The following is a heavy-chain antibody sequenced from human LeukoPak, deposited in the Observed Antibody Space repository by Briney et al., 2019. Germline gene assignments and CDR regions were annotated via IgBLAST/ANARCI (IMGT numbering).Heavy chain of an antibody. CDR1: GFTFNTYA. CDR3: ARDRPPGGSCLNY. CDR2: ISYDANNK. D-gene: IGHD2-15*01. V-gene: IGHV3-30-3*01. J-gene: IGHJ4*02. Sequence: PGGSLRLSCAASGFTFNTYAMHWVRQAPGKGLEWVAVISYDANNKYYANSVKGRFTISRDNSKDTFSLQMNSLGTEDTAVYYCARDRPPGGSCLNYWGQGTLVTVSS.